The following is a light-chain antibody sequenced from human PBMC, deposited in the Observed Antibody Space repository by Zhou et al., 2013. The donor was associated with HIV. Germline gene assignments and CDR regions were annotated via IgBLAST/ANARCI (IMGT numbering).Light chain of an antibody. CDR2: GAS. V-gene: IGKV3-20*01. J-gene: IGKJ1*01. CDR1: QTVSSSL. Sequence: EIVLTQSPGTLSLSPGERATLSCRASQTVSSSLLAWYQQKPGQAPRLLIYGASSRATGIPDRFSGSGSGTDFTLTISRLEPEDFAVYYCQQSGSSPRTFGQGTKVEIK. CDR3: QQSGSSPRT.